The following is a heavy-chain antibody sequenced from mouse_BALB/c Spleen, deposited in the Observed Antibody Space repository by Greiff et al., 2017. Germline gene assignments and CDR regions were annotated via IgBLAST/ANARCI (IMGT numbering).Heavy chain of an antibody. CDR1: GYTFTSYW. J-gene: IGHJ2*01. V-gene: IGHV1S81*02. D-gene: IGHD4-1*01. CDR3: ARSLGSFDY. CDR2: INPSNGRT. Sequence: QVQLQQPGAELVKPGASVKLSCKASGYTFTSYWMHWVKQRPGQGLEWIGEINPSNGRTNYNEKFKSKATLTVDKSSSTAYMQLSSLTSEDSAVYYCARSLGSFDYWGQGTTLTVSS.